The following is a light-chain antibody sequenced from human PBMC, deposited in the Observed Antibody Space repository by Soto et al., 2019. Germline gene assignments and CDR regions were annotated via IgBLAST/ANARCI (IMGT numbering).Light chain of an antibody. Sequence: QSVLTQPPSVSGAPGQRVTISCTGTSPNIGAGYDVHWYQQLPGTAPKLLIYANNNRPSGVPDRFSGSKSGTSASLAITGLQAEDEADYYCQSYDSSLSGYVFGSGTQLTVL. V-gene: IGLV1-40*01. CDR3: QSYDSSLSGYV. J-gene: IGLJ7*01. CDR1: SPNIGAGYD. CDR2: ANN.